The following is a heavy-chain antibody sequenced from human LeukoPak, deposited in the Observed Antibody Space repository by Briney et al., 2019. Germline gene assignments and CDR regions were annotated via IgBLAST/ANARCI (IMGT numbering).Heavy chain of an antibody. CDR3: AKVPPNVVGGCFDP. J-gene: IGHJ5*02. CDR1: GFTFSSYA. Sequence: PGGSLRLSCGASGFTFSSYAMSWLRQAPGKGLEWVSAISGSGTSTYYADSVKGRFTISRDNSKNTLYLQMNSLRDDDTAIYYCAKVPPNVVGGCFDPWGQGTLVTVSS. CDR2: ISGSGTST. V-gene: IGHV3-23*01. D-gene: IGHD1-26*01.